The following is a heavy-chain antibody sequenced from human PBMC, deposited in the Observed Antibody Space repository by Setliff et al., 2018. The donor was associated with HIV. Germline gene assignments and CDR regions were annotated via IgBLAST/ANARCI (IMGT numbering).Heavy chain of an antibody. J-gene: IGHJ6*03. D-gene: IGHD3-10*01. Sequence: ASVKVSCKASGYSFSGYYLHWVRRAPGQGLEWMGWINPNSGATNYAQKFQGRVTMTRDTSISTAYMELSSLRSEDTAVYYCARAGVPPPSYYYMDVWGKGTTVTVSS. CDR3: ARAGVPPPSYYYMDV. CDR2: INPNSGAT. CDR1: GYSFSGYY. V-gene: IGHV1-2*02.